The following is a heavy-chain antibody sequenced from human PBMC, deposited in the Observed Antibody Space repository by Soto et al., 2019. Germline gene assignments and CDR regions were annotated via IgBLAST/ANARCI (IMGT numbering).Heavy chain of an antibody. CDR3: AKDRWTVTRGTFDY. Sequence: GGSLRLSCAASGFTFRSYAMSWVRQAPGKGLEWVSAISGSGDSTYYADSVKGRFSISRDNSKNTLYLQMNSLRAEDTAVYYCAKDRWTVTRGTFDYWGQGTLVTVSS. CDR1: GFTFRSYA. J-gene: IGHJ4*02. D-gene: IGHD4-4*01. CDR2: ISGSGDST. V-gene: IGHV3-23*01.